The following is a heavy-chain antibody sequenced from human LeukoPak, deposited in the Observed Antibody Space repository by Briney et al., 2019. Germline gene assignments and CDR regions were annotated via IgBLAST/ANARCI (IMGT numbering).Heavy chain of an antibody. V-gene: IGHV3-74*01. J-gene: IGHJ4*02. CDR3: VRDDYLGY. Sequence: GGSLRLSCAASGFSLSTYWMHWVRQPPGKGLVWVSRINSDGSSTSYADSVKGRFTISRDNAKNSVYLQMNSLRVEDTAVYYCVRDDYLGYWGQGRLVTVSS. CDR1: GFSLSTYW. CDR2: INSDGSST. D-gene: IGHD3-16*01.